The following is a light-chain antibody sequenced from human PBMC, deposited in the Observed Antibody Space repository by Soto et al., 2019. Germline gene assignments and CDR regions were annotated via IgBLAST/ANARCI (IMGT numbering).Light chain of an antibody. CDR2: GSS. J-gene: IGKJ1*01. CDR1: QSVSSN. V-gene: IGKV3-15*01. Sequence: ERVLTQSAAALSESPGERATLSCRASQSVSSNLAWYQQKPGQAPRLLIYGSSTRATGIPARFSGSGSGTEFTLTISSLQSEDFAVYYCQQYNNWLGTFGQGTKVDIK. CDR3: QQYNNWLGT.